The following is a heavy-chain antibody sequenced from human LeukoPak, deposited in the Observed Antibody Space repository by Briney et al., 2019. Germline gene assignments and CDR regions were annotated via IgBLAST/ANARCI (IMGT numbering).Heavy chain of an antibody. CDR1: GFTFSSYT. J-gene: IGHJ5*02. V-gene: IGHV3-21*01. D-gene: IGHD2-8*01. Sequence: GGSLGLSCAASGFTFSSYTMNWVRQAPGKGLEWVSSISSSSSYIYYADSVKGRFTISRDNAKNSLFLQMNSLRAEDAAVYYCARAYGNGRFDPWGQGTLVTVSS. CDR3: ARAYGNGRFDP. CDR2: ISSSSSYI.